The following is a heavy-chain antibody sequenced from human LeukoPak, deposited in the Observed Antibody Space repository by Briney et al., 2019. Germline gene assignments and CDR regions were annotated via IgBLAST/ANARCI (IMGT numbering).Heavy chain of an antibody. J-gene: IGHJ6*02. CDR1: GYTSTVYY. CDR2: INPNSGGT. Sequence: ASVKVSCKASGYTSTVYYMHWVRQAPGQGLEWMGWINPNSGGTNYAQKFQGWVTMTRDTSISTAYMELSRLRSDDTAVYYCAREKRREAGYSSSWYEAYYYYGMDVWGQGTTVTVSS. V-gene: IGHV1-2*04. CDR3: AREKRREAGYSSSWYEAYYYYGMDV. D-gene: IGHD6-13*01.